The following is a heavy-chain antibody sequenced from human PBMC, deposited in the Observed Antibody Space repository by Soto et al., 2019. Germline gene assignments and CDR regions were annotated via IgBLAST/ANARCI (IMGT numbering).Heavy chain of an antibody. D-gene: IGHD3-22*01. J-gene: IGHJ5*02. CDR2: FYSSGSI. CDR3: ARMYSSGSGWFHP. V-gene: IGHV4-30-4*01. Sequence: SETLSLTCTVSGGSISSGDYYWSWIRQHPGKGLEWIGSFYSSGSIIYNPSLKSRVSISGDTSRNQFSMTLTSVTAADTALYYWARMYSSGSGWFHPWGQGTLDTVSS. CDR1: GGSISSGDYY.